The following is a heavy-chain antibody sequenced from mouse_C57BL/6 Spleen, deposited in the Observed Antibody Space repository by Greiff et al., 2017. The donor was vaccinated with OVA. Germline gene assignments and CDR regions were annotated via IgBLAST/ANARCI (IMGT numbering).Heavy chain of an antibody. V-gene: IGHV1-50*01. CDR2: IDPSDSYT. J-gene: IGHJ2*01. Sequence: QVHVKQPGAELVKPGASVKLSCKASGYTFTSYWMQWVKQRPGQGLEWIGEIDPSDSYTNYNQKFKGKATLTVDTSSSTAYMQLSSLTSEDSAVYYCARLTTVVAPDYWGQGTTLTVSS. CDR1: GYTFTSYW. CDR3: ARLTTVVAPDY. D-gene: IGHD1-1*01.